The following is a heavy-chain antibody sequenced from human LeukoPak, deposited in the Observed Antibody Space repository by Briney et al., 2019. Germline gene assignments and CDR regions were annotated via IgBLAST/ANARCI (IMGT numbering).Heavy chain of an antibody. CDR3: ARNKLGISEKYMDV. J-gene: IGHJ6*03. CDR1: GFTFSSYN. D-gene: IGHD7-27*01. CDR2: ISSSSSYI. Sequence: GGSLRLSCVASGFTFSSYNMNWVRQAPGKGLEWVSSISSSSSYIYYADSVKGRFTTSRDNAKKSLYLQMNSLRAEDTAVYYCARNKLGISEKYMDVWGKGTTVTISS. V-gene: IGHV3-21*01.